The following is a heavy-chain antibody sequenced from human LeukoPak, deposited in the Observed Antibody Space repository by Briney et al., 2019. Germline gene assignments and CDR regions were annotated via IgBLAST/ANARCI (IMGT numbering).Heavy chain of an antibody. J-gene: IGHJ4*02. CDR1: GGAMTSGVYY. V-gene: IGHV4-39*01. CDR3: ARQGARYGYPEEFDS. D-gene: IGHD5-18*01. CDR2: IYYTGST. Sequence: SETLSLTCTVSGGAMTSGVYYWAWIRQTPGKDLEWIGNIYYTGSTTYSNPSLKSRVAISIDTSKNQFSLRLSSVTAADTGLYFCARQGARYGYPEEFDSWGQGTLVSVSS.